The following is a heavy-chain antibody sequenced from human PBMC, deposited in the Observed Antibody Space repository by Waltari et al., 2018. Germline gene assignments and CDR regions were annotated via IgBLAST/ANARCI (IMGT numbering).Heavy chain of an antibody. J-gene: IGHJ4*02. V-gene: IGHV5-51*01. CDR3: ARQRRSDFWSGSDFDY. CDR2: IYPGDSDT. CDR1: GYSFTTYW. D-gene: IGHD3-3*01. Sequence: VQLVQSGTEVKNPGESLKISCKGSGYSFTTYWITWVRQMPGKGLEWMGIIYPGDSDTRSSPSFQGQVTISVDKSINTAYLQWNSLKASDTARYYCARQRRSDFWSGSDFDYWGQGTLVTVSS.